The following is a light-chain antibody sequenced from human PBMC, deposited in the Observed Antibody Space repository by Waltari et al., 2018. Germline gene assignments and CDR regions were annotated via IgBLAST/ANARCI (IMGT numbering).Light chain of an antibody. V-gene: IGKV2-28*01. Sequence: VMTQSPLSLPVTPGDSASISCRSSESLRHGNGINYLDWYLQKPGQPPQLLIYLASDPASEVPDRISGSGAGTDFTLRSHRVEPDAVGVYYCMKTLQTPYTFGQGPKLEIK. J-gene: IGKJ2*01. CDR2: LAS. CDR1: ESLRHGNGINY. CDR3: MKTLQTPYT.